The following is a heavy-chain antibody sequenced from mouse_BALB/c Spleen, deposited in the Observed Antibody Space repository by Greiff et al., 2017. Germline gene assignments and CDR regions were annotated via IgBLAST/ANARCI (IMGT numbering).Heavy chain of an antibody. J-gene: IGHJ4*01. D-gene: IGHD1-1*01. Sequence: DVKLVESGGGLVQPGGSLKLSCAASGFTFSSYGMSWVRQTPDKRLELVATINSNGGSTYYPDSVKGRFTISRDNAKNTLYLQMSSLKSEDTAMYYCAREGDYGAMDYWGQGTSVTVSS. V-gene: IGHV5-6-3*01. CDR3: AREGDYGAMDY. CDR2: INSNGGST. CDR1: GFTFSSYG.